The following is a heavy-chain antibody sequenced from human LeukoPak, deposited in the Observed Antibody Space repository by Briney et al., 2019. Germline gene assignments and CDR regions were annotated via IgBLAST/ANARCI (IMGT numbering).Heavy chain of an antibody. CDR2: MCGTYGKT. D-gene: IGHD2-15*01. J-gene: IGHJ4*02. Sequence: GGSLRLSCAASGFTFSNFAMSWVRQAPGKGLEWVSGMCGTYGKTWYADSVKGRFTISRDDSKNMVYLQMSSLRADDTAVYYCAKDYVNQGRCFGGICYPFDYWGQGTLVTVSS. CDR1: GFTFSNFA. V-gene: IGHV3-23*01. CDR3: AKDYVNQGRCFGGICYPFDY.